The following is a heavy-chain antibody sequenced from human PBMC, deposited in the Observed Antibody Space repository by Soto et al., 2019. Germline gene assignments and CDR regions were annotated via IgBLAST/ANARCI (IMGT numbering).Heavy chain of an antibody. CDR1: GGSISSGGYF. CDR2: IYYSGRT. CDR3: ARFAKEENPKVGSWYYFDY. D-gene: IGHD6-13*01. Sequence: PSETLSLTCTVSGGSISSGGYFWSWIRQHPGKGLEWIGNIYYSGRTYYSPALKSRVNMSVDTSKNQFSLNLSSVTAADTAAYFCARFAKEENPKVGSWYYFDYWGQGTRVTVSS. J-gene: IGHJ4*02. V-gene: IGHV4-31*03.